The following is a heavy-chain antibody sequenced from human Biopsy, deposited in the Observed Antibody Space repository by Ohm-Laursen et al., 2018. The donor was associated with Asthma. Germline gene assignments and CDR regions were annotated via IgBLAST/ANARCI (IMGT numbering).Heavy chain of an antibody. Sequence: TLSLTCRVSGGYTGSSDHHWAWIRQAPGRGLEWIGFVFWSGSTHYSRSLERRVSISTDTATNEFSMKLWSVTPADAAVYFCARVVNYGDIYFGIDVWGPGNTVVVS. CDR1: GGYTGSSDHH. D-gene: IGHD4-17*01. J-gene: IGHJ6*02. CDR2: VFWSGST. V-gene: IGHV4-30-4*01. CDR3: ARVVNYGDIYFGIDV.